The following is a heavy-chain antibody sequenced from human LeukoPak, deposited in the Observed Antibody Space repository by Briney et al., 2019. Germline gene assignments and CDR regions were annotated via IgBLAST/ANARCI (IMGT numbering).Heavy chain of an antibody. Sequence: SETLSLTCAVYGGSFSGYYWSWIRQPPGKGLGWIGEINHSGSTNYNPSLKSRVTISVDTSKNQFSLKLSSVTAADTAVYYCARVGGYDYYYFDYWGQGTLVTVSS. D-gene: IGHD5-12*01. CDR2: INHSGST. CDR1: GGSFSGYY. J-gene: IGHJ4*02. V-gene: IGHV4-34*01. CDR3: ARVGGYDYYYFDY.